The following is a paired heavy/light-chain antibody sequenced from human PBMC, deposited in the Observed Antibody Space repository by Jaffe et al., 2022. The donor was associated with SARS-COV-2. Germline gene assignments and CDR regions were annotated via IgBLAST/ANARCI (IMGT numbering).Light chain of an antibody. CDR1: SSNIGTNT. CDR3: AAWDDSLNGYL. J-gene: IGLJ1*01. CDR2: TNN. V-gene: IGLV1-44*01. Sequence: QSVLTQPPSASGTPGQRVIVSCSGSSSNIGTNTVNWYQQLPGTAPKLLIYTNNQRPSGVPDRFSGSKSGTSASLAISGLQSDDEADYYCAAWDDSLNGYLFGTGTKVTVL.
Heavy chain of an antibody. CDR1: GVTFSSYT. CDR3: VRGKGSGWYDGDY. V-gene: IGHV1-69*02. CDR2: IIPTLGIA. J-gene: IGHJ4*02. D-gene: IGHD6-19*01. Sequence: QVQLVHSGTGVKKPGSSVKVSCKASGVTFSSYTVSWVRQAPGQGLEWMGRIIPTLGIANYAQKFQGRVTITADKSSSTAYMELNSLRSEDTAIYYCVRGKGSGWYDGDYWDQGTLVTVSS.